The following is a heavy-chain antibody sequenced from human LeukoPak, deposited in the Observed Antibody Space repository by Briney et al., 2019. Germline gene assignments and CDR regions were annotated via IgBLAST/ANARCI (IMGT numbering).Heavy chain of an antibody. CDR2: ISYDGSNE. D-gene: IGHD3-10*01. V-gene: IGHV3-30*03. Sequence: PGGSLRLSCAASGFTFNSYGMHWVRQAPGKGLEWVTVISYDGSNEYYADSVKGRFTISRDNPKNTLYLQMNSLRPEDTAVYYCARGLWSLEYWGQGTLVTVSS. CDR3: ARGLWSLEY. CDR1: GFTFNSYG. J-gene: IGHJ4*02.